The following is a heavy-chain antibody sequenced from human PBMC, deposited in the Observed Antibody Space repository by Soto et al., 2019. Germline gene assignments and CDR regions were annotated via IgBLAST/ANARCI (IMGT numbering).Heavy chain of an antibody. CDR3: ARVYYPYGYLKLVLFDY. J-gene: IGHJ4*02. V-gene: IGHV3-7*05. Sequence: PGGSLRLSCAASGFTFSSYWMSWVRQAPGKGLEWVANIKQDGSEKYYVDSVKGRFTISRDNAKNSLYLQMNSLRAEDTAVYYCARVYYPYGYLKLVLFDYWGQGTLVTVSS. CDR2: IKQDGSEK. D-gene: IGHD6-25*01. CDR1: GFTFSSYW.